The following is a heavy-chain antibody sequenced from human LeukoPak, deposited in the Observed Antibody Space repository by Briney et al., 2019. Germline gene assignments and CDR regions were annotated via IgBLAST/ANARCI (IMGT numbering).Heavy chain of an antibody. D-gene: IGHD3-16*01. V-gene: IGHV4-39*01. Sequence: SETLSLTCTVSGDSNSSGDYYWSWIRQPPGKGLEWIGSIYYSGSTYYNPSLKSRVTISVDTSKNQFALKLSSVTAADTAVYYCARFRGGAFDFWGQGTMVTVSA. CDR2: IYYSGST. CDR1: GDSNSSGDYY. CDR3: ARFRGGAFDF. J-gene: IGHJ3*01.